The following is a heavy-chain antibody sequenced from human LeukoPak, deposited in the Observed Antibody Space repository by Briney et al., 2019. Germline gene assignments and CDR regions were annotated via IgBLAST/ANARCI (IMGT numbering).Heavy chain of an antibody. Sequence: GGSLRLSCAASGFTFSSSAMSWVRQAPGKGLVWVSRINSDGSSTTYADSVKGRFTISRDNAKNTLYLQMNSLRAEDTAVYYCARTISSSSTSCFLYWGQGTLVTVSS. J-gene: IGHJ4*02. CDR3: ARTISSSSTSCFLY. CDR2: INSDGSST. V-gene: IGHV3-74*01. D-gene: IGHD2-2*01. CDR1: GFTFSSSA.